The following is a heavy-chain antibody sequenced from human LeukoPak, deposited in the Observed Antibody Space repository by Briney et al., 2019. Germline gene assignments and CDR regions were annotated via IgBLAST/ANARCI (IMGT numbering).Heavy chain of an antibody. CDR3: ARDRGSGWYNSVDY. CDR1: GGSISSYY. J-gene: IGHJ4*02. D-gene: IGHD6-19*01. Sequence: KTSETLSLTCTVSGGSISSYYWSWIRQPPGKGLEWIGYIYYSGSTNYNPSLKSRVTISVDTSKNQFSLKLSSVTAADTAVYYCARDRGSGWYNSVDYWSQGTLVTVSS. V-gene: IGHV4-59*01. CDR2: IYYSGST.